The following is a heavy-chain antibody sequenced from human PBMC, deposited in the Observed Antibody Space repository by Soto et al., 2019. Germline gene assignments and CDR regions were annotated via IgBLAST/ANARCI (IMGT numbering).Heavy chain of an antibody. V-gene: IGHV1-18*04. CDR3: ARSDQWQRADA. Sequence: GSSVKVSCKDSGYTFTIYGIIWVRQAPGQGLEWMGWINIYNGNINYAQNLQDRLTMTTDTTTSTAYMELRSLRSDDTALYYCARSDQWQRADASGQGTLVTVS. J-gene: IGHJ3*01. D-gene: IGHD5-12*01. CDR1: GYTFTIYG. CDR2: INIYNGNI.